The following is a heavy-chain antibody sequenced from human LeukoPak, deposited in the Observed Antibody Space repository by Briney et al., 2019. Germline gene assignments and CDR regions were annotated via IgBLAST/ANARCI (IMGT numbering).Heavy chain of an antibody. CDR3: ARERDYDTYIDY. D-gene: IGHD3-22*01. Sequence: GGSLRLSCAVSGFRVSSNHMTWVRQAPGKGLEWVSLIYTGDVTYYADSVKGRFTISTDNPKNILYLQMDSLTAEDTALYYCARERDYDTYIDYWGQGTLVTVSS. J-gene: IGHJ4*02. V-gene: IGHV3-53*01. CDR2: IYTGDVT. CDR1: GFRVSSNH.